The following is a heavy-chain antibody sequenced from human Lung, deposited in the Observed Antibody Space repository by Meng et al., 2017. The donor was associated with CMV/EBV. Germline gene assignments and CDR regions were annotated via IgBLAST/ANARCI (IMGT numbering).Heavy chain of an antibody. CDR2: ISWNSGSI. CDR3: AKDIHYGIVVVPAANNYYYGMDV. D-gene: IGHD2-2*01. J-gene: IGHJ6*02. V-gene: IGHV3-9*01. Sequence: SXKISCAASGFTFDDYAMHWVRQAPGKGLEWVSGISWNSGSIGYADSVKGRFTISRDNAKNSLYLQMNSLRAEDTALYYCAKDIHYGIVVVPAANNYYYGMDVWGQGTTVTVSS. CDR1: GFTFDDYA.